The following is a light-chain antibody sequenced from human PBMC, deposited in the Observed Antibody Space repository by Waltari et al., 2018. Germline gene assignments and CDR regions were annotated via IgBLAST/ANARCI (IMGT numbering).Light chain of an antibody. J-gene: IGKJ4*01. CDR3: QQYNQWPLT. Sequence: IVMTQSPATLSVPPGERATLSCRASQSVPNTLAWYQQRPGQAPRLLIYDASTRATGIPDRFSGSGSGTEFTLTITSLQSEDCTVYYCQQYNQWPLTFGGGTKVEIK. CDR2: DAS. V-gene: IGKV3-15*01. CDR1: QSVPNT.